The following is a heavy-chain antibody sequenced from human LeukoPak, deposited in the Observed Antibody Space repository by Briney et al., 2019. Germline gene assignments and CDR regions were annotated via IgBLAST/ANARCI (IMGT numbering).Heavy chain of an antibody. Sequence: SETLSLTCTVSGGFSSGYYWSWIRQPPGKGLERIGYVYNGGSTRYNPSLKSRVTISVNTSKNQFSLKLSSVTAADTAVYYCARGGFGVPFDYWGQGALLTV. D-gene: IGHD3-3*01. J-gene: IGHJ4*02. CDR2: VYNGGST. CDR3: ARGGFGVPFDY. CDR1: GGFSSGYY. V-gene: IGHV4-59*01.